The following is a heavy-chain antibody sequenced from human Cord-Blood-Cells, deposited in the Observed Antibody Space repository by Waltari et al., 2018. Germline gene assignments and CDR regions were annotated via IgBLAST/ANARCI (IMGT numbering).Heavy chain of an antibody. D-gene: IGHD1-26*01. CDR3: TSEIEPLGGSYQGFDY. Sequence: EVQLVESGGGLVQPGRSLRLSCTASGFTFGDYALSWFGQAPGTGLEWVGFIRSKAYGGTTEYAASVKGRFTISRDDSKSIAYLQMNSLKTEDTAVYYCTSEIEPLGGSYQGFDYWGQGTLVTVSS. CDR1: GFTFGDYA. J-gene: IGHJ4*02. V-gene: IGHV3-49*03. CDR2: IRSKAYGGTT.